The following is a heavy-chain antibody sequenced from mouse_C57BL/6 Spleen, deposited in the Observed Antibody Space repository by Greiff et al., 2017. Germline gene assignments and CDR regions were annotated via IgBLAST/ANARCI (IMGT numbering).Heavy chain of an antibody. J-gene: IGHJ2*01. CDR2: IDPSDSET. V-gene: IGHV1-52*01. D-gene: IGHD1-1*01. Sequence: QVQLQQPGAELVRPGSSVKLSCKASGYTFTSYWMHWVKQRPIQGLEWIGNIDPSDSETHYNQKFKDKATLTVDKSSSTAYMQLSSLTSEDSAVYYCARSEYNGSSPDDWGKGTTLTVSS. CDR1: GYTFTSYW. CDR3: ARSEYNGSSPDD.